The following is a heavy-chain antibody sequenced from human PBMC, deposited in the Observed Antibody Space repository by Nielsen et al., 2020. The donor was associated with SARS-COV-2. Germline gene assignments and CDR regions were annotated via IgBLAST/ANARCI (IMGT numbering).Heavy chain of an antibody. V-gene: IGHV4-30-4*01. CDR3: ASSHYYDSSGYPPHTRGVFDY. D-gene: IGHD3-22*01. Sequence: SETLSLTCTVSGGSISSGDYYWSWIRQPPGKGLEWIGYIYYSGSTYYNPSLKSRVTISVDTSKNQFSLKLSSVTAADTAVYYCASSHYYDSSGYPPHTRGVFDYWGQGTLVTVSS. J-gene: IGHJ4*02. CDR2: IYYSGST. CDR1: GGSISSGDYY.